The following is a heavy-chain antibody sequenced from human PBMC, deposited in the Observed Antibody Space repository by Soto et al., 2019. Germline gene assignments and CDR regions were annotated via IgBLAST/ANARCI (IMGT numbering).Heavy chain of an antibody. CDR3: AKGPHTNVGLNYYFDS. CDR2: ISPRGETI. J-gene: IGHJ4*02. D-gene: IGHD3-10*02. CDR1: GFSLANYP. Sequence: PGGSVRLSCAASGFSLANYPMNWVRQTPGKGLEWVSDISPRGETIYYTESVQGRFTISRDNARSSMSLQMNSLRDEDTARYSCAKGPHTNVGLNYYFDSSGQGVPVTVFS. V-gene: IGHV3-48*02.